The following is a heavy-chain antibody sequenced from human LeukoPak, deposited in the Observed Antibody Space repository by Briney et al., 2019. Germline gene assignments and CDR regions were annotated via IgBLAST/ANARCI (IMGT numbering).Heavy chain of an antibody. D-gene: IGHD3-22*01. CDR3: ARTRSSGYLTFDY. CDR1: GGSIRSSYYY. J-gene: IGHJ4*02. V-gene: IGHV4-39*01. CDR2: IYDSGST. Sequence: SETLSLTCTVSGGSIRSSYYYWGWIRQPPGKGLEWIGSIYDSGSTYYNPSLKSRVTISVDTSKNQFSLKLNSVTAADTAVYYCARTRSSGYLTFDYWGQGILVTVSS.